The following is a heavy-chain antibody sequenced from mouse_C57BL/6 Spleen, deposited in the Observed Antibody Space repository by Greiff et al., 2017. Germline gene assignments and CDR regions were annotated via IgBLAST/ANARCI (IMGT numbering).Heavy chain of an antibody. CDR2: ISSGGSYT. V-gene: IGHV5-6*01. D-gene: IGHD1-1*01. CDR3: ARLTTVVAPFDV. Sequence: VQLKQSGGDLVKPGGSLKLSCAASGFTFSSYGMSWVRQTPDKRLEWVATISSGGSYTYYPDSVKGRFTISRDNAKNTLYLQMSSLKSEDTAMYYCARLTTVVAPFDVWGTGTTVTVSS. J-gene: IGHJ1*03. CDR1: GFTFSSYG.